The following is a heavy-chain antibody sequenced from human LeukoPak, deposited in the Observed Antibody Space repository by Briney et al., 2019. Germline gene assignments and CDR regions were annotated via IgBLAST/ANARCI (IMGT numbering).Heavy chain of an antibody. D-gene: IGHD3-22*01. CDR3: ARVGPYYYDSSGYPRSFDFDY. CDR2: IYYSGST. J-gene: IGHJ4*02. Sequence: SETLSLTCTVSGGSISSGGYYWSWIRQHPGKGLEWIGYIYYSGSTYYNPSLKSRVTISVDTSKNQFSLKLSSVTAADTAVYYCARVGPYYYDSSGYPRSFDFDYWGQGTLVTVSS. V-gene: IGHV4-31*03. CDR1: GGSISSGGYY.